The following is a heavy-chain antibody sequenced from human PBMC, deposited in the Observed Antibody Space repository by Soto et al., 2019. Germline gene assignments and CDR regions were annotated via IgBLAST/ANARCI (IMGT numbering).Heavy chain of an antibody. D-gene: IGHD5-12*01. CDR3: ARGPVDIVATIVSQPYHYYGMDV. CDR1: GYTFTSYG. Sequence: ASVKVSCKASGYTFTSYGISWVRQAPGQGLEWMGWISAYNGNTNYAQKLQGRVTMTTDTSTSTAYMELRSLRSDDTAVYYCARGPVDIVATIVSQPYHYYGMDVRGPGTTVTVSS. CDR2: ISAYNGNT. J-gene: IGHJ6*02. V-gene: IGHV1-18*01.